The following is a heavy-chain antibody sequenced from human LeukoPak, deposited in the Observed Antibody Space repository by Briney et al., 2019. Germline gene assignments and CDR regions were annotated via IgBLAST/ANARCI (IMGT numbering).Heavy chain of an antibody. CDR1: GFNFNYYW. CDR2: IKEDGSEK. CDR3: AATPHFYYFDF. Sequence: GESLKISCGASGFNFNYYWMSWVRQAPGKGLEWLASIKEDGSEKYYVDSVKGRFTISRDNSKNLVYLQMNNLGAADTAVYSCAATPHFYYFDFWGRGTLVTVSS. J-gene: IGHJ4*02. V-gene: IGHV3-7*01.